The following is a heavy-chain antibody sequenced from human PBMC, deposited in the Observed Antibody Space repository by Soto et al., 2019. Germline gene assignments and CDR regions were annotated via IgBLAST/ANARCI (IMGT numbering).Heavy chain of an antibody. V-gene: IGHV3-23*01. CDR2: ISGSGDST. Sequence: GSLRLSCAASGFTFSSYAMRWVRQAPGKGLEWVSAISGSGDSTYYTDSVKGRFTISRDNSKNTLYLQMNSLRAEDTAVYYCARRGPGTYFDYWGQGTLVTVSS. CDR1: GFTFSSYA. CDR3: ARRGPGTYFDY. J-gene: IGHJ4*02. D-gene: IGHD6-13*01.